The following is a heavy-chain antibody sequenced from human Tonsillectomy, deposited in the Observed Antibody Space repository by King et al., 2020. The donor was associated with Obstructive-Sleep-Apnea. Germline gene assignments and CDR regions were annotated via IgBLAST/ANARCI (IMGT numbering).Heavy chain of an antibody. CDR1: GFTFDDYA. CDR2: ISWNSGKI. D-gene: IGHD6-19*01. V-gene: IGHV3-9*01. J-gene: IGHJ4*02. CDR3: AKDKSSGWYSPLDS. Sequence: EVQLVESGGGLVQPGRSLRLSCAVSGFTFDDYAMHWVRQAPGKGLEWVSGISWNSGKIGYADSVKGRFTISRDNAKNFLYLRLNSLRTEDTAFYYCAKDKSSGWYSPLDSWGQGTLVTVSS.